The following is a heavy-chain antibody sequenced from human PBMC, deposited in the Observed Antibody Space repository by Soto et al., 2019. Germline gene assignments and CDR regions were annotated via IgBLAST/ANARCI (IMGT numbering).Heavy chain of an antibody. D-gene: IGHD4-17*01. J-gene: IGHJ4*02. CDR3: ARDSPGYGDYVRLDY. CDR1: GGSISSSSYY. CDR2: IYYSGST. Sequence: SETLSLTCTVSGGSISSSSYYWGWIRQPPGKGLEWIGSIYYSGSTYYNPSLKSRVTISVDTSKNQFSLKLSSVTAADTAVYYCARDSPGYGDYVRLDYSGQGSLVTVSS. V-gene: IGHV4-39*07.